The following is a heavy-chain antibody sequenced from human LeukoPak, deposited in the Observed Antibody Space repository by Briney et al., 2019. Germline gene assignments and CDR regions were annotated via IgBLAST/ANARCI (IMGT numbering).Heavy chain of an antibody. J-gene: IGHJ4*02. CDR1: GGSINSHY. Sequence: PSETLSLTCAVSGGSINSHYWGWIRQPPGKGLQWIGDIYYTGKNNYNPSLKSRVTISLDTSKDHLSLNLTSVVAADTAIYYCVRRDTGWNYFDYWGQGILVTDSS. CDR3: VRRDTGWNYFDY. CDR2: IYYTGKN. D-gene: IGHD6-19*01. V-gene: IGHV4-59*08.